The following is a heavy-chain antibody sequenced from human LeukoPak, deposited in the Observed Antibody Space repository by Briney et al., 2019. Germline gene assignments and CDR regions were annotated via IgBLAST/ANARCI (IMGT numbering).Heavy chain of an antibody. V-gene: IGHV3-23*01. CDR1: GFTFSSYA. J-gene: IGHJ3*02. CDR2: ISGSGGST. D-gene: IGHD3-22*01. CDR3: AKDREGSGYPGAFDI. Sequence: GASLRLSCAASGFTFSSYAMSWVRQAPGKGLEWVPAISGSGGSTYYADSAKGRFTISRDNSKNTLYLQMNSLRAEDTAVYYCAKDREGSGYPGAFDIWGQGTMVTVSS.